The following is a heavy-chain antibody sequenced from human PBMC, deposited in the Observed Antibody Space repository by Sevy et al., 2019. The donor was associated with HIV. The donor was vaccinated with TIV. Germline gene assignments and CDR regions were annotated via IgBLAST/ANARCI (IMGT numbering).Heavy chain of an antibody. V-gene: IGHV3-66*02. CDR1: GFTVNDKY. J-gene: IGHJ4*02. CDR3: VSLFLSYRSGWSYFDY. D-gene: IGHD6-19*01. Sequence: GGSLRLSCAISGFTVNDKYIIWVRQAPGKGLEWVSVIFSSGFTYYADSAKGRFIISRDNSKNTVDLQMNSVRAEDTAVYYCVSLFLSYRSGWSYFDYWGQGTLVTVSS. CDR2: IFSSGFT.